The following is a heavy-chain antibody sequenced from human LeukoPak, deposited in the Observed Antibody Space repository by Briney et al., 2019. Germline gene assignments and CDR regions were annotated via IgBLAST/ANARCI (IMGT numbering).Heavy chain of an antibody. V-gene: IGHV1-2*02. J-gene: IGHJ4*02. CDR1: GYTFTGYY. CDR3: ARAEGQQLVRGKFDY. D-gene: IGHD6-13*01. Sequence: ASGKVSCKASGYTFTGYYMHWVRQAPGHGLGWMGWIDPNSGGTNYAQTLQGRVTMTSDTSIRTTNLELSRLRSDDTAVYYCARAEGQQLVRGKFDYRGQGTLVTVSS. CDR2: IDPNSGGT.